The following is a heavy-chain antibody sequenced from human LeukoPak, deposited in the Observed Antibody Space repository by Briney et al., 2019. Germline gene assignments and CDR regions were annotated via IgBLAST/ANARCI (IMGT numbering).Heavy chain of an antibody. V-gene: IGHV4-34*01. CDR2: INHSGST. CDR1: GGSFSGYY. D-gene: IGHD3-10*01. J-gene: IGHJ4*02. Sequence: SETLSLTCAVSGGSFSGYYWSWIRQPPGKGLEWIGEINHSGSTNYNPSLKSRVTISVDTPKNQFSLKLSSVTAADTAVYYCARSGPYYGSGSYPHAFDYWGQGTLVTVSS. CDR3: ARSGPYYGSGSYPHAFDY.